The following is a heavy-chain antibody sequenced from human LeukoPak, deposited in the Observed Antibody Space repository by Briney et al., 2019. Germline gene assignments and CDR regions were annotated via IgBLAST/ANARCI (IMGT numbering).Heavy chain of an antibody. V-gene: IGHV7-4-1*02. D-gene: IGHD3-10*01. CDR1: GYTFTKYA. CDR2: INTNTGTP. J-gene: IGHJ4*02. Sequence: ASVKVSYKASGYTFTKYAMNWVRQAPGQGREWMGWINTNTGTPIYAQGFIGHFVFSLDTSVTTAYLQINSLEAEDTAVYFCATGGGHMGRWGQGTLVTVSS. CDR3: ATGGGHMGR.